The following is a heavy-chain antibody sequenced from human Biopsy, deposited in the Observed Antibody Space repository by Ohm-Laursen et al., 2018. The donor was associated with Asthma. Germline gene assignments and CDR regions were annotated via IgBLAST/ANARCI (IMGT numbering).Heavy chain of an antibody. D-gene: IGHD5-18*01. CDR3: ARFKRGYSYGYAGVFDY. CDR2: ISSSSSIL. CDR1: GFTFSSYS. Sequence: SLRLSCTASGFTFSSYSMNWVRQAPGKGLEWVSYISSSSSILYYADSVKGRFTISRDNAKNSLYLQMNSLRDEDTAVYYCARFKRGYSYGYAGVFDYWGQGTLVTVSS. J-gene: IGHJ4*02. V-gene: IGHV3-48*02.